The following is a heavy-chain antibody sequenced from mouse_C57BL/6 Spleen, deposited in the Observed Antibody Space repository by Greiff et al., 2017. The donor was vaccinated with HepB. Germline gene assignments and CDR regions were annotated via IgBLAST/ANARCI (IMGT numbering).Heavy chain of an antibody. CDR3: ARGVNKGVAADY. CDR1: GYTFTSYW. CDR2: INPSNGGT. D-gene: IGHD1-1*01. J-gene: IGHJ2*01. Sequence: QVHVKQPGTELVKPGASVKLSCKASGYTFTSYWMHWVKQRPGQGLEWIGNINPSNGGTNYNEKFKSKATLTVDKSSSTAYMQLSSLTSEDSAVYYCARGVNKGVAADYWGQGTTLTVSS. V-gene: IGHV1-53*01.